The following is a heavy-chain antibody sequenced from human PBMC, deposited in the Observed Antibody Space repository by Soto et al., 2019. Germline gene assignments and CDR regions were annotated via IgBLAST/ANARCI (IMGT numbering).Heavy chain of an antibody. D-gene: IGHD4-17*01. CDR1: GYMFTSYG. CDR3: ARGLGCVDYGDYCYFDY. CDR2: INAYNGDT. Sequence: VSCTTSGYMFTSYGFSWVRQAPGQGLEWLGRINAYNGDTNYAQKVKGRVTMTTDTSTSTAYMELRSLRSDDTAVYDCARGLGCVDYGDYCYFDYWGQGTLVTVSS. J-gene: IGHJ4*02. V-gene: IGHV1-18*01.